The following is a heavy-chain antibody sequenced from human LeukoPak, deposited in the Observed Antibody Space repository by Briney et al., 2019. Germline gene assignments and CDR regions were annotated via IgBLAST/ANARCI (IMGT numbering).Heavy chain of an antibody. Sequence: PGGSLRLSCEASGFTASMNYLSWVRQAPGKGLEWVSVIYAGGNTYYADSVKGRFTISRDNPKNTVYLQMNSLRAEDTAVYYCTRDRGATAGRGGWFDPWGQGTVVTVSS. CDR3: TRDRGATAGRGGWFDP. CDR1: GFTASMNY. CDR2: IYAGGNT. J-gene: IGHJ5*02. D-gene: IGHD6-13*01. V-gene: IGHV3-53*01.